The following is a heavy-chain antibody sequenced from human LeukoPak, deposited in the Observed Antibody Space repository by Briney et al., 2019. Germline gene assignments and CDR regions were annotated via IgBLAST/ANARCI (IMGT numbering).Heavy chain of an antibody. CDR1: GFTFDDYA. CDR2: ISWNSGSI. Sequence: GGSLRLSCAASGFTFDDYAMHWVRQAPGKGLEWVSGISWNSGSIGYADSVKGRFTISRDNAKNSLYLQMNSLRAEDTALYYCAKDLEGGRGAFDYWGQGTLVTVSS. V-gene: IGHV3-9*01. CDR3: AKDLEGGRGAFDY. J-gene: IGHJ4*02. D-gene: IGHD1-26*01.